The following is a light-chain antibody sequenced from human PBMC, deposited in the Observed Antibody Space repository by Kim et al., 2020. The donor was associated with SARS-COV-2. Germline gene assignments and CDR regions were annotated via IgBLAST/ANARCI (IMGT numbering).Light chain of an antibody. CDR1: QGISSY. Sequence: DIQMTQSPSSLSASVGDRVTITCRASQGISSYLAWYQQKPGKVPHLLIYAASTLQSGVPSRFSGSGSGADFTLTISSLQPEDVATYYCQNYKSAPLTFGGGTKVDIK. J-gene: IGKJ4*01. V-gene: IGKV1-27*01. CDR3: QNYKSAPLT. CDR2: AAS.